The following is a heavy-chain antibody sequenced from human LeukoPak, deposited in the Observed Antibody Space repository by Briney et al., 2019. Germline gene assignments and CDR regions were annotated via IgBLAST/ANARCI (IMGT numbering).Heavy chain of an antibody. CDR2: IYHSGST. Sequence: PSQTLSLTCTVSGGSISSGGYYWSWIRQPPGKGLEWIGYIYHSGSTYYNPSLKSRVTISVDRSKNQFSLKLSSVTAADTAVYYCARTYSSSWYADAFDIWGQGTMVTVSS. V-gene: IGHV4-30-2*01. J-gene: IGHJ3*02. D-gene: IGHD6-13*01. CDR3: ARTYSSSWYADAFDI. CDR1: GGSISSGGYY.